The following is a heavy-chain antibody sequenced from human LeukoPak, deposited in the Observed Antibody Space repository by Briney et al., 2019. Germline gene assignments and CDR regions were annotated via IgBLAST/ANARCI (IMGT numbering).Heavy chain of an antibody. Sequence: ASVKVSCKASGYTFTSYAMNWVRQAPGQGLEWMGWINTNTGNPTYAQGFTGRFVFSLDTSVSTAYLQISSLKAEDTAVYYCARGPNLYYYDSSGYYYAFDYWGQGTLVTVSS. CDR2: INTNTGNP. CDR3: ARGPNLYYYDSSGYYYAFDY. J-gene: IGHJ4*02. D-gene: IGHD3-22*01. CDR1: GYTFTSYA. V-gene: IGHV7-4-1*02.